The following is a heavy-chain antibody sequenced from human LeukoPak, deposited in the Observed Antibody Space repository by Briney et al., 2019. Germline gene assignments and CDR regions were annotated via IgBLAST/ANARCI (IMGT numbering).Heavy chain of an antibody. CDR3: ARIAAAGTLRLAFDI. CDR2: IHHSGST. J-gene: IGHJ3*02. V-gene: IGHV4-38-2*02. D-gene: IGHD6-13*01. Sequence: PSETLSLTCTVSGYFISSGYYWGWIRQPPGKGLQWIGSIHHSGSTNYNPSLKSRVTISVDTSKNQFSLKLSSVTAADTAVYYCARIAAAGTLRLAFDIWGQGTMVTVSS. CDR1: GYFISSGYY.